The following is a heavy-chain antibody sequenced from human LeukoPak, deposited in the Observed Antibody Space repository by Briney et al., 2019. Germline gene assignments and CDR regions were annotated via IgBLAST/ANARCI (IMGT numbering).Heavy chain of an antibody. CDR1: AFTFSSYG. Sequence: GGSLRLSCAASAFTFSSYGMSWVRQAPGKGLEWVSSINNSSSYIYYADSVKGRFTISRDNAKNSLYLQMNSLRAEDTAVYYCARVSIWGQGTMVTVSS. V-gene: IGHV3-21*01. CDR2: INNSSSYI. D-gene: IGHD3-3*02. J-gene: IGHJ3*02. CDR3: ARVSI.